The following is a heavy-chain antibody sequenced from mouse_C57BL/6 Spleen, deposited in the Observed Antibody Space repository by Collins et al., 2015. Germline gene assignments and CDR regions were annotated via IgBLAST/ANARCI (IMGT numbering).Heavy chain of an antibody. Sequence: EVKLVESGGGLVQPGGSLRLSCATSGFTFTDYYMSWVRQPPGKALEWLGFIRNKANGYTTEYSASVKGRFTISRDDSQSILYPQMNTLRAEDSATYYCARENYYFDYWGQGTTLTVSS. CDR2: IRNKANGYTT. CDR3: ARENYYFDY. J-gene: IGHJ2*01. CDR1: GFTFTDYY. V-gene: IGHV7-3*02.